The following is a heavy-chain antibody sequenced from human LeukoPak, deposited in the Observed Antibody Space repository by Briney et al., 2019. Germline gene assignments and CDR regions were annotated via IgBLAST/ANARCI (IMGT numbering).Heavy chain of an antibody. Sequence: GGSLRLSCAASGFTFSSYAMHWVRQAPGKGLEWVAVISYDGSNKYYADSVKGRFTISRDNSKNTLYLQMNSLRAEDTAVYYCARGKYSFDYWGQGTLVTVSS. V-gene: IGHV3-30*04. CDR3: ARGKYSFDY. J-gene: IGHJ4*02. CDR2: ISYDGSNK. CDR1: GFTFSSYA.